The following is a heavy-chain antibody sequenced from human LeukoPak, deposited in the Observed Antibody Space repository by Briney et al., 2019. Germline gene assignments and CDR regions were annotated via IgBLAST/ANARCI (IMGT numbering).Heavy chain of an antibody. J-gene: IGHJ6*02. Sequence: ASVKVSCKASGYTFTSYDINWVRQATGQGLEWMGWMNPNSGNTNYAQKLQGRVTMTTDTSTSTAYMELRSLRSDDTAVYYCARDPLVVVAATYYYYYGMDVWGQGTTVTVSS. CDR3: ARDPLVVVAATYYYYYGMDV. CDR1: GYTFTSYD. D-gene: IGHD2-15*01. V-gene: IGHV1-18*01. CDR2: MNPNSGNT.